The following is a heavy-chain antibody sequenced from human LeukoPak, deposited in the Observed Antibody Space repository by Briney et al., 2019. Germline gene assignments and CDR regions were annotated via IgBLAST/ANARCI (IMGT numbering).Heavy chain of an antibody. Sequence: ASVKVSCKASGYTFTDYYLHWVRQAPGQGPEWMGWINPNSGATNYAQKFQDRVTMTRDTSIRTAYMELSRLRSDDTALYFCARMISSAWVGAWGQGTLVTVSS. CDR3: ARMISSAWVGA. J-gene: IGHJ5*02. CDR1: GYTFTDYY. CDR2: INPNSGAT. V-gene: IGHV1-2*02. D-gene: IGHD6-19*01.